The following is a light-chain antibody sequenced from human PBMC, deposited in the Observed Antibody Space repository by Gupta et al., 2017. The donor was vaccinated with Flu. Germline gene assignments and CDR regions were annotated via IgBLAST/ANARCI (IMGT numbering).Light chain of an antibody. CDR3: QQYQIYPWT. J-gene: IGKJ1*01. CDR2: RAS. Sequence: PSTLSASVGDRVTITCRASQNIDSSLAWYQQRPGRTPKLLIYRASTLESGVPSTFSGSRSGTEFTLTISALQPDDFASFYCQQYQIYPWTFGQGTKVEIK. V-gene: IGKV1-5*03. CDR1: QNIDSS.